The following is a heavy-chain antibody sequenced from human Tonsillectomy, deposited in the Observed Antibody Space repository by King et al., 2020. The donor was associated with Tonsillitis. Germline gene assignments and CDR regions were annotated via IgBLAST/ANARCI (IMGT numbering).Heavy chain of an antibody. Sequence: VQLVESGGGVVQPGRSLTLSCAASGFTFSSSAMHWVRQAPGKGLEWVAVISYAVFCLKITDSVKGRFTISRDNSKNTLYLQMNSLRVDDTAVYYCASDRLDRYSSGSYYISMEVWGQGARVTVSS. D-gene: IGHD5-18*01. J-gene: IGHJ6*02. V-gene: IGHV3-30-3*01. CDR3: ASDRLDRYSSGSYYISMEV. CDR2: ISYAVFCL. CDR1: GFTFSSSA.